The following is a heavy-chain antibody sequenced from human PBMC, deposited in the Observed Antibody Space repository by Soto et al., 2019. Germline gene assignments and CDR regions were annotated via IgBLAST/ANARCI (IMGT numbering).Heavy chain of an antibody. V-gene: IGHV4-30-2*01. Sequence: QLQLQESGSGLVKPSQTLSLTCAVSVGSISSGGYYWSWIRQPPGKGLEWIGYIDHSGSTSYNPSLKSRVTISVDRSKIQCSLKLSSVTAADTAVYYCAAGGGLPRYYWGQGTLVTVSS. CDR3: AAGGGLPRYY. CDR2: IDHSGST. CDR1: VGSISSGGYY. J-gene: IGHJ4*02. D-gene: IGHD5-12*01.